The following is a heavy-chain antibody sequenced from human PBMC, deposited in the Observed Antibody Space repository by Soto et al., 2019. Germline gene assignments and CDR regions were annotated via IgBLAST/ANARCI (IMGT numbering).Heavy chain of an antibody. CDR2: ISAYNRNT. V-gene: IGHV1-18*03. D-gene: IGHD2-2*01. CDR1: GYTFTSYG. CDR3: ARVIESDADFDY. Sequence: QVQLVQSGAEVKKPGASVKVSCKASGYTFTSYGLSWVRQAPGQGLEWTGWISAYNRNTNYAQKLQGRVTMTTDTSTSKSYMELRSLRSDDMAVYYCARVIESDADFDYWSQGTLVTVSS. J-gene: IGHJ4*02.